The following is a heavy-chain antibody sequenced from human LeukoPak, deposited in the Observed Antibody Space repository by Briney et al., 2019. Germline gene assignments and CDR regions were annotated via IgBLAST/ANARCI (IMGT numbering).Heavy chain of an antibody. CDR3: ARVDWYEPSFDY. CDR2: IYSGGST. CDR1: GFTVSSNY. V-gene: IGHV3-53*01. Sequence: GGSLRLSCAASGFTVSSNYMSWDRQAPGKGLEWVSVIYSGGSTYYADSVKGRFTISRDNSKNTLYLQMNSLRAEDTAVYYCARVDWYEPSFDYWGQGTLVTVSS. D-gene: IGHD1-1*01. J-gene: IGHJ4*02.